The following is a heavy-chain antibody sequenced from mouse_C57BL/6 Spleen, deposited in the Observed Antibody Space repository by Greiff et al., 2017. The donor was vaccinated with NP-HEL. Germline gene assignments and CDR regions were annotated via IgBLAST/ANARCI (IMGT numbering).Heavy chain of an antibody. V-gene: IGHV14-4*01. CDR3: TTSNYRDY. CDR1: GFNIKDDY. J-gene: IGHJ2*01. Sequence: VQLQQSGAELVRPGASVKLSCTASGFNIKDDYMHWVKQRPEQGLEWIGWIDPENGDTEYASKFQGKATITADTSSNTAYLQLSSLTSEDTAVYYCTTSNYRDYWGQGTTLTVSS. D-gene: IGHD2-5*01. CDR2: IDPENGDT.